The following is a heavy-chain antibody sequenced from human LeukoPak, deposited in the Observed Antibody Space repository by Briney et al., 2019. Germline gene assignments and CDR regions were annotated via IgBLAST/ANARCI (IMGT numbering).Heavy chain of an antibody. CDR2: IHHEGST. CDR1: GGSISSGIR. V-gene: IGHV4-4*02. Sequence: SGTLSLTCGVSGGSISSGIRWSWVRQPPGKGLGWIGEIHHEGSTKYSPSLKSRVTISVDKSKNQFSLKLNSVTAADTAVYYCTAQGGWYIDYWGQGTLVTVSS. J-gene: IGHJ4*02. D-gene: IGHD6-19*01. CDR3: TAQGGWYIDY.